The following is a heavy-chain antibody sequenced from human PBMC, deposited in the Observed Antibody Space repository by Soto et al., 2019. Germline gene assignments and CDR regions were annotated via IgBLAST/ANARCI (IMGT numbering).Heavy chain of an antibody. V-gene: IGHV3-30*18. J-gene: IGHJ3*02. Sequence: QVQLVESGGGVVQPGRSLRLSCAASGFTFSSYGMNWVHQAPGKGLEWVAVTSYDGSNKYYADSVKGRFTISRDNSKNTLYLQMNSLRSEDTAVYYCAKDLVSWYEGAFDMWGQGTMVTVSS. D-gene: IGHD1-20*01. CDR2: TSYDGSNK. CDR3: AKDLVSWYEGAFDM. CDR1: GFTFSSYG.